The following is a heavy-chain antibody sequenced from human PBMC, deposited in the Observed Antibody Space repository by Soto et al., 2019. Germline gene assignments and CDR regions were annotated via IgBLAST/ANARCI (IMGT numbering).Heavy chain of an antibody. CDR1: GYTFTNYD. V-gene: IGHV1-8*01. Sequence: ASVKVSCKASGYTFTNYDINWVRQANGQGLEWMGWMNANSGIADYAQNFQGRVTLTRDTSTSTAYMELSSLRSEDTAVYYCAGSVAVHAFDIWGQGTMVTVSS. D-gene: IGHD6-19*01. CDR2: MNANSGIA. J-gene: IGHJ3*02. CDR3: AGSVAVHAFDI.